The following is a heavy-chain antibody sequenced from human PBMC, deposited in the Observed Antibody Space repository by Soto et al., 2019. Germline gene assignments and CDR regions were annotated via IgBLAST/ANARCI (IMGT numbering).Heavy chain of an antibody. J-gene: IGHJ3*02. CDR2: IYYSGST. Sequence: SETLSLTCAVSGYSISSSNWWGWIRQPPGKGLEWIGYIYYSGSTYYNPSLKSRVTMSVDTSKNQFSLKLSSVTAVDTAVYYCARNPSHSYGRNGNVVTAGDDAFDIWGQGTMVTVSS. CDR1: GYSISSSNW. D-gene: IGHD2-21*02. CDR3: ARNPSHSYGRNGNVVTAGDDAFDI. V-gene: IGHV4-28*01.